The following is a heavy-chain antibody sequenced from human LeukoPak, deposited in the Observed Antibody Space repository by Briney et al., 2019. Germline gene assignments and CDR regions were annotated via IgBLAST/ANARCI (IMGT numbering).Heavy chain of an antibody. V-gene: IGHV3-48*04. CDR2: IGISSGNT. CDR1: GFPFNDYS. Sequence: PGGSLRLSCAVSGFPFNDYSMNWVRQAPGQGPEWISYIGISSGNTKYADSVKGRFTISGDNAKNSLYLQMNNLRVEDTAVYYCARDHNYAFDNWGQGTLVTVSS. J-gene: IGHJ4*02. D-gene: IGHD1-1*01. CDR3: ARDHNYAFDN.